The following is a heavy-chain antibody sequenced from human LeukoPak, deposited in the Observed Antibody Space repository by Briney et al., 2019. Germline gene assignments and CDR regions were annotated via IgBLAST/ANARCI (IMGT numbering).Heavy chain of an antibody. CDR1: GFTFSSYA. J-gene: IGHJ6*03. V-gene: IGHV3-23*01. CDR2: ISGSGGST. Sequence: GSLSLSCAASGFTFSSYAMSWVRQAPGKGLEWVSTISGSGGSTYYADSVKGRFTISRDNSKNTLYLQMNSLRAEDTAVYHCAKAIRTSCYGCNMDVWGKGTTVTVSS. D-gene: IGHD2-2*01. CDR3: AKAIRTSCYGCNMDV.